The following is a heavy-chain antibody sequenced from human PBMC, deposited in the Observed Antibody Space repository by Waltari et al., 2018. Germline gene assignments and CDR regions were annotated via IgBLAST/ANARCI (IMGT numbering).Heavy chain of an antibody. CDR1: GSSISSGGYY. J-gene: IGHJ3*02. CDR3: ARLASDAFDI. Sequence: QVQLQESGPGLVKPSQTLSLTCTVPGSSISSGGYYWSWIRQHPGKGLEWIGYSHYSGSTYYNPSLKSLVTILIDTSKNQFSLKLSSVTVADTAVYYCARLASDAFDIWGQGTMVTV. CDR2: SHYSGST. V-gene: IGHV4-31*01.